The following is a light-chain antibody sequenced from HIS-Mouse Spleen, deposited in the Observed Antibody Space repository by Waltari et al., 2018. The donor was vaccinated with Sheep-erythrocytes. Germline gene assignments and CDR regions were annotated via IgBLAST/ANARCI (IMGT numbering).Light chain of an antibody. J-gene: IGLJ1*01. CDR3: CSYAGSYNHV. CDR1: SSYVGGYNY. CDR2: DVN. Sequence: QTALTQPRSVSGSPGQSVTIPCNGTSSYVGGYNYVSWYQQHPGKAPKLMIYDVNKRPSGVPDRFSGSKSGNTASLTISGLQAEDEADYYCCSYAGSYNHVFATGTKVTVL. V-gene: IGLV2-11*01.